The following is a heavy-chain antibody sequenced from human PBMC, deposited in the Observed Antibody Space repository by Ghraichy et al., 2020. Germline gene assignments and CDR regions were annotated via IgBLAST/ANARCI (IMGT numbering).Heavy chain of an antibody. V-gene: IGHV3-23*01. CDR2: ISGSGGST. CDR3: AKGLMAYYYGSGSYYNPFTYFDY. J-gene: IGHJ4*02. CDR1: GFTFSSYA. D-gene: IGHD3-10*01. Sequence: GGSLRLSCAASGFTFSSYAMSWVRQAPGKGLEWVSAISGSGGSTYYADSVKGRFTISRDNSKNTLYLQMNSLRAEDTAVYYCAKGLMAYYYGSGSYYNPFTYFDYWGQGTLVTVSS.